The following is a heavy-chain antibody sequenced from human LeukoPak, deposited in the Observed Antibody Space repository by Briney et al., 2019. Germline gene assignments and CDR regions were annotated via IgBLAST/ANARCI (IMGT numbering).Heavy chain of an antibody. Sequence: GASVKVSCKASGYTFTSYGISWVRQAPGQGLEWMGWINPNSGGTNYAQKFQGRVTMTRDTSISTAYMELSRLRSDDTAVYYCVRVRGEYSYGSNYYYYYMDVWGKGTTVTVSS. V-gene: IGHV1-2*02. CDR3: VRVRGEYSYGSNYYYYYMDV. D-gene: IGHD5-18*01. CDR2: INPNSGGT. J-gene: IGHJ6*03. CDR1: GYTFTSYG.